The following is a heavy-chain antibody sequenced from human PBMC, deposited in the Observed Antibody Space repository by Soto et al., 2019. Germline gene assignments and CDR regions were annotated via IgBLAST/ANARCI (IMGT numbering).Heavy chain of an antibody. J-gene: IGHJ6*02. CDR1: GYSFTSYY. V-gene: IGHV1-18*04. CDR2: ISAYNGNT. D-gene: IGHD1-1*01. Sequence: GASVKVSCKTSGYSFTSYYISWVRQAPGQGLEWMGWISAYNGNTNYAQNLQGRVTMTTDTSTRTAYMELRNLRSDDTAVYYCARDWPPSYLYKMDVWGQGTTVTVSS. CDR3: ARDWPPSYLYKMDV.